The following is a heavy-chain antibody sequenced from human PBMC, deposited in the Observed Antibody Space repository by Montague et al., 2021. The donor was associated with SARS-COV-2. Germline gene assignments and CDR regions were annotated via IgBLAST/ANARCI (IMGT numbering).Heavy chain of an antibody. J-gene: IGHJ4*02. Sequence: SETLSLTCTVSGGSISSGGYYWDWIRQPPGMGLEWIGTIYYSGSTDYNPTLKSRVTISVDTSRNQFSPKVSSVTAADTAVYYCATTGGPTTVAGPCDYWGQGTPVTVSA. V-gene: IGHV4-39*01. CDR1: GGSISSGGYY. CDR3: ATTGGPTTVAGPCDY. D-gene: IGHD6-19*01. CDR2: IYYSGST.